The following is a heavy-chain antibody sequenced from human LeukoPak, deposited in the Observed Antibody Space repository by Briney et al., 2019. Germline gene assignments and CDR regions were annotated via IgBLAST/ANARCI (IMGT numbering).Heavy chain of an antibody. J-gene: IGHJ4*02. D-gene: IGHD6-25*01. CDR2: IIPILGIA. CDR1: GGTFSSYA. CDR3: ARAGGSSGKDFDY. Sequence: ASVKVSCKASGGTFSSYAISWVRQAPGQGLEWMGRIIPILGIANYAQKFQGRVTITADKSTSTAYMELSSLRSEDTAVYYCARAGGSSGKDFDYWGQGTLVTVSS. V-gene: IGHV1-69*04.